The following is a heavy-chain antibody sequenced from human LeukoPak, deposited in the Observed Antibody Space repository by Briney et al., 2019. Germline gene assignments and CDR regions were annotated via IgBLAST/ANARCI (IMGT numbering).Heavy chain of an antibody. J-gene: IGHJ4*02. V-gene: IGHV4-4*07. D-gene: IGHD4-17*01. Sequence: SETLSLTCTVSGGSISSYYWSWIRQPAGKGLEWIGRLYTSGSTNYNPSLKSRVTISVDTSQNQFSLRLRSVTAADTAVYYCARVSGDNNYFDYWGQGTLVTVSS. CDR3: ARVSGDNNYFDY. CDR2: LYTSGST. CDR1: GGSISSYY.